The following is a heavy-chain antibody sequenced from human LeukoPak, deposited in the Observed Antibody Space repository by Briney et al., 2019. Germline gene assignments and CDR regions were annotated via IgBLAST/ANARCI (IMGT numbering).Heavy chain of an antibody. V-gene: IGHV4-4*02. J-gene: IGHJ6*03. Sequence: PSETLSLTCAVSGGSISTNNWWTWVRQPPGKGLEWIGEIHHSGSTDYNPSLKSRVTISPDKSKNQFSLTLTSVTAADTAVYYCASIPNYYGSSYYYYMDVWGKGTTVTVSS. D-gene: IGHD3-10*01. CDR1: GGSISTNNW. CDR2: IHHSGST. CDR3: ASIPNYYGSSYYYYMDV.